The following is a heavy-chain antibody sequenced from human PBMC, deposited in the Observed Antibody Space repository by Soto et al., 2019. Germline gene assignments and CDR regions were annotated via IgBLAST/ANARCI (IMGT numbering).Heavy chain of an antibody. D-gene: IGHD3-22*01. CDR3: ARGDYYDSSGPFSDAFDI. J-gene: IGHJ3*02. CDR2: IKPDGSQK. CDR1: GFTFSTYW. V-gene: IGHV3-7*04. Sequence: EVQLVESGEGLVQPGGSLRLSCAASGFTFSTYWMSWVRQAPGKGLEWVANIKPDGSQKWYVDSVKGRFTISRDNDKISRYLQMSSLRAEDTAVYYCARGDYYDSSGPFSDAFDIWGQGTMVTVSS.